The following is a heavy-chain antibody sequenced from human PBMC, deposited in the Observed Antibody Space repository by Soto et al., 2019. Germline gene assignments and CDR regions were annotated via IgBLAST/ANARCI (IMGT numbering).Heavy chain of an antibody. D-gene: IGHD6-19*01. Sequence: GESLKISCKGSGYSFTSYWIGWVRQMPGKGLEWMGIIYPGDSDTRYSPSFQGQVTISADKSISTAYLQWSSLKASDTAMYYCARPYSSGWSAPTSFDYWGQGTLVTVSS. CDR2: IYPGDSDT. CDR3: ARPYSSGWSAPTSFDY. J-gene: IGHJ4*02. V-gene: IGHV5-51*01. CDR1: GYSFTSYW.